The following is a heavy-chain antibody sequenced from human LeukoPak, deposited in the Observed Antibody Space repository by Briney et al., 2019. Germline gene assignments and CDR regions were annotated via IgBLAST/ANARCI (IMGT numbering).Heavy chain of an antibody. CDR1: GYTFTNYW. CDR2: IYAGGSDT. D-gene: IGHD3-22*01. CDR3: ARRVDSGFSFDF. V-gene: IGHV5-51*01. Sequence: GASLKTSSKGSGYTFTNYWIAWVRQLPGKGLEWMGSIYAGGSDTRYSPSFQGRVTISVDRSMSTAYLKWSSVTAADTAMYYCARRVDSGFSFDFWGQGTLVTVSS. J-gene: IGHJ4*02.